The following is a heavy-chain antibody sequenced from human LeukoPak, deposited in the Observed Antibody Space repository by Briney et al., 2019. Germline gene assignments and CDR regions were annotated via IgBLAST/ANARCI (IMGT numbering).Heavy chain of an antibody. CDR1: GFTFGDYA. Sequence: GGSLRLSCTASGFTFGDYAMSWVRQAPGKGLEWVSYISRTSSTIYYADSVKGRFTISRDNARNSLYLQMNSLRDEDTAVYYCAREPSIAGACDIWGQGTMVTVSS. V-gene: IGHV3-48*02. CDR2: ISRTSSTI. J-gene: IGHJ3*02. CDR3: AREPSIAGACDI.